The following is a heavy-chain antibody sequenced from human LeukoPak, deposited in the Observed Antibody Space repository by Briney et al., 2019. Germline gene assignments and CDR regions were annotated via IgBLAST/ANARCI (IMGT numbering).Heavy chain of an antibody. CDR3: ARARDPIVVVVAATREGAFDI. CDR1: GGSISSGDYY. D-gene: IGHD2-15*01. J-gene: IGHJ3*02. Sequence: PSQTLSLTCTVSGGSISSGDYYWSWIRQPPGKGLEWIGYIYYSGSTYYNPSLKSRVTISVDTSKNQFSLKLSSVTAADTAVYYCARARDPIVVVVAATREGAFDIWGQGTMVTVSS. CDR2: IYYSGST. V-gene: IGHV4-30-4*01.